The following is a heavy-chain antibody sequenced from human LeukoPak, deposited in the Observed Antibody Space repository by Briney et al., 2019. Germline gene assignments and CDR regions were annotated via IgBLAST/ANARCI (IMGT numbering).Heavy chain of an antibody. D-gene: IGHD3-10*01. Sequence: GGSLRLSCAASGFTFSTYAMSWVRQAPGKGLEWVSAISGSGGITYYADSVKGRFTISRDNSKNTLYLQMVSLRADDTAVYYCAKALASGSYAFYDFWGQGSLVAVSS. J-gene: IGHJ4*02. CDR3: AKALASGSYAFYDF. CDR2: ISGSGGIT. V-gene: IGHV3-23*01. CDR1: GFTFSTYA.